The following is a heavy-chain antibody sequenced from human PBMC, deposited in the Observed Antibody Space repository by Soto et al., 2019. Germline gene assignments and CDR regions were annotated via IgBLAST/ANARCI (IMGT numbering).Heavy chain of an antibody. CDR1: GFTFSSYA. V-gene: IGHV3-23*01. J-gene: IGHJ3*02. D-gene: IGHD3-22*01. Sequence: EVQLLESGGGLVQPGGSLRLSCAASGFTFSSYAMSWVRQAPGKGLEWVSAISGSGGSTYYADSVEGRFTISRDNSKNTLYVQVNSVRAEGTGVYYCAKHKPEDDSSGYYYVVAFDIWGQGTMVTVSS. CDR2: ISGSGGST. CDR3: AKHKPEDDSSGYYYVVAFDI.